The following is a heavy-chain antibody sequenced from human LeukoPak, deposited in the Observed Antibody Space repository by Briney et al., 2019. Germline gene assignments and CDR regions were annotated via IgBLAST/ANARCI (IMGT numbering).Heavy chain of an antibody. CDR2: IWSGGNNK. D-gene: IGHD2-21*02. CDR1: GFTFSSYA. V-gene: IGHV3-33*08. J-gene: IGHJ4*02. CDR3: ARGSDFNYLDS. Sequence: GGSLRLSCAASGFTFSSYAMSWVRQAPGKGLEWVAIIWSGGNNKYYTDSVKGRFTISRDNSKNTLYLQMNILRAEDTALYYCARGSDFNYLDSWGQGTLVTVSS.